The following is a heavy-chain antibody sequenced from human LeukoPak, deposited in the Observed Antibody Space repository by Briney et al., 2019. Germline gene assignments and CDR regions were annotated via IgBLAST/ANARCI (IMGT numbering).Heavy chain of an antibody. CDR3: TSGWYEYYFDY. D-gene: IGHD6-19*01. Sequence: SETLSLTCTVSGGSISSYYWSWIRQPAGKGLDWIGRIYTSGSTNYNPSLKSRVTMSVDTSKNQFSLKLSSVTAADTAVYYCTSGWYEYYFDYWGQGTLVTVSS. CDR2: IYTSGST. J-gene: IGHJ4*02. V-gene: IGHV4-4*07. CDR1: GGSISSYY.